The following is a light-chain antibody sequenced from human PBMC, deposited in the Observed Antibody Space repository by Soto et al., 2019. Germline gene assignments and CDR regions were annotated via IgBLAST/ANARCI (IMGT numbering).Light chain of an antibody. V-gene: IGKV1-33*01. Sequence: DIQRTQSPCSLSASIGDRVTMTCQASQNITNNLSWYQQKPGKAPNLLIYHASKLAKGVTSRFSGSGSGTDFSFIITRLQREDLATYYCQQYYGLPPLTFGQGTRLEIK. CDR3: QQYYGLPPLT. CDR1: QNITNN. CDR2: HAS. J-gene: IGKJ5*01.